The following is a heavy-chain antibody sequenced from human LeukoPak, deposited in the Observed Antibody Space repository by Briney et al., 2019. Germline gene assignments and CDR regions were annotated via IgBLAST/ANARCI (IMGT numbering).Heavy chain of an antibody. CDR3: ARDQTTNGPYDILTGRYYYYGMDV. Sequence: SETLSLTCTVSGGSISSYYWSWIRQPAGKGLEWIGRIYTSGSTNYNPSLKSRVTMSVDTSKNQFSLKLSSVTAADTAVYYCARDQTTNGPYDILTGRYYYYGMDVWGQGTTVTVSS. CDR1: GGSISSYY. J-gene: IGHJ6*02. V-gene: IGHV4-4*07. CDR2: IYTSGST. D-gene: IGHD3-9*01.